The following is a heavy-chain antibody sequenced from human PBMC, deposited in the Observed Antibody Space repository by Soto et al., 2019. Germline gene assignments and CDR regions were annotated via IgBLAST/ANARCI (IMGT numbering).Heavy chain of an antibody. CDR2: INYDGSTT. J-gene: IGHJ5*02. V-gene: IGHV3-74*01. CDR1: GFTFSSYW. D-gene: IGHD6-19*01. CDR3: ATAGTGWYWFDP. Sequence: EVQLVESGGGLVQPGGSLRLSCAASGFTFSSYWMHWVRQVPGKGLVWVSRINYDGSTTTYADSVKGRFTISRDNARNTLYLQMNSLRVEDTAVYYCATAGTGWYWFDPWGQGTLVTVSS.